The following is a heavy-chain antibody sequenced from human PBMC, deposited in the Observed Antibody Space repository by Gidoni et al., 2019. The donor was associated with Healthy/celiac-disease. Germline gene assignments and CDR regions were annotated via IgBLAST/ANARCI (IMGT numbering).Heavy chain of an antibody. CDR1: GFSLSTSGVG. J-gene: IGHJ4*02. V-gene: IGHV2-5*01. CDR2: IYWNDDK. D-gene: IGHD1-26*01. Sequence: QITLKESGPTLVKPTQTLTLTCTFSGFSLSTSGVGVGWIRQPPGKALEWLALIYWNDDKRYSPSQKSRLTITKDTSKNQVVLTMTNMDPVDTATYYCATTPLHSGSYYFDYWGQGTLVTVSS. CDR3: ATTPLHSGSYYFDY.